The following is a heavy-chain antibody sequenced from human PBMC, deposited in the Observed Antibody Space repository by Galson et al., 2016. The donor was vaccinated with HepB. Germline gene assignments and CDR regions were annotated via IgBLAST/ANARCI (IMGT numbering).Heavy chain of an antibody. J-gene: IGHJ4*02. CDR3: ATAIGYRSSSHYFDH. V-gene: IGHV3-23*01. CDR2: VVGSSGNI. D-gene: IGHD1-26*01. CDR1: GFTFSSSA. Sequence: SLRLSCAASGFTFSSSAMSWVRQAPGKGLEWVSSVVGSSGNIYYADSVKGRFTIARDNSKKTLYLQMNSLRAEDTAMYYCATAIGYRSSSHYFDHWGQGTLVTVSS.